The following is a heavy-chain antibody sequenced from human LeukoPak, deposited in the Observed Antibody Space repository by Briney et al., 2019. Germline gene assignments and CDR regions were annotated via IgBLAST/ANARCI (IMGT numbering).Heavy chain of an antibody. J-gene: IGHJ4*02. D-gene: IGHD2-15*01. CDR1: GFTFSSYA. CDR3: ARAHHIVVVVPALDY. CDR2: ISYDGSNK. Sequence: PGRSLILSCAASGFTFSSYAMHWVRQAPGKGLEWVAVISYDGSNKYYAASVKVRFTISRDNSKNTLYLQMSSLRAEDTAVYYCARAHHIVVVVPALDYWGQGTLVTVSS. V-gene: IGHV3-30*04.